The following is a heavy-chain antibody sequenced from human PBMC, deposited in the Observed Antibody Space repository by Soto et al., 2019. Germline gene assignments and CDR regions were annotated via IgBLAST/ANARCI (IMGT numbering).Heavy chain of an antibody. CDR3: ARRAATSYTFDY. D-gene: IGHD3-16*01. J-gene: IGHJ4*02. V-gene: IGHV4-61*03. CDR1: GGSISSGGYS. CDR2: IFSSGAN. Sequence: PSETLSLTCAVSGGSISSGGYSWSWIRQPPGKGLEWIGHIFSSGANVSNPSLKSRLTLSVDTSQNHFSLSLSSVTAADSAVYFCARRAATSYTFDYWGQGALVTVSS.